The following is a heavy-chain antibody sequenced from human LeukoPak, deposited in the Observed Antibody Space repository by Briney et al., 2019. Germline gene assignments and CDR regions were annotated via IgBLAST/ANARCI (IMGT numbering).Heavy chain of an antibody. CDR1: GFTYTLYW. D-gene: IGHD3-10*01. CDR3: ASGGVLWFGELLTYYHGMDV. Sequence: PGGSLRLSCAGSGFTYTLYWMSWVRQAPGKGLEWVAYIKHDGSEKYCVDSVKDRFTISRDNARNSLFLQMNGLRAEDTAVYYCASGGVLWFGELLTYYHGMDVWGQGTTVTVSS. V-gene: IGHV3-7*02. CDR2: IKHDGSEK. J-gene: IGHJ6*02.